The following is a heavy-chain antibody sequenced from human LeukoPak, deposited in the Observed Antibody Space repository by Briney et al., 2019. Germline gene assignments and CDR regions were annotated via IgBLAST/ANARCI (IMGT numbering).Heavy chain of an antibody. CDR3: ARASVVVAARNAFDI. CDR2: IYSSGST. V-gene: IGHV4-61*02. J-gene: IGHJ3*02. Sequence: SETLSLTCTVSGGSISSGDYYWSWIRQPAGKGLEWIGRIYSSGSTNYNPSLKSRVTISVATSKNQFSLKLSSVTAADTAVYYCARASVVVAARNAFDIWGQGTMVTVSS. D-gene: IGHD2-15*01. CDR1: GGSISSGDYY.